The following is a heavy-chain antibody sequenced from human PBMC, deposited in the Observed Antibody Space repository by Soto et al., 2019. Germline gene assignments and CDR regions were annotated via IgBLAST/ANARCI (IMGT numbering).Heavy chain of an antibody. CDR2: ISGSGGST. CDR3: ASFPGGYCSSTSCYTPFYYYYGMDV. Sequence: EVQLLESGGGLVQPGGSLRLSCAASGFTFSSYAMSWVRQAPGKGLEWVSAISGSGGSTYYADSVKGRFTISIDNSKNTLYLQMNSLRAEDTAVYYCASFPGGYCSSTSCYTPFYYYYGMDVWGQGTTVTVSS. CDR1: GFTFSSYA. J-gene: IGHJ6*02. V-gene: IGHV3-23*01. D-gene: IGHD2-2*02.